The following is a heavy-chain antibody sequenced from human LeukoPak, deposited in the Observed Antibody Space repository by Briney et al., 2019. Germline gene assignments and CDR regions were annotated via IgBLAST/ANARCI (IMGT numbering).Heavy chain of an antibody. CDR1: GYTFTSYG. CDR3: AREGLITIFGVVMKGTDY. D-gene: IGHD3-3*01. CDR2: ISADNPNP. V-gene: IGHV1-18*01. Sequence: ASVKVSCKASGYTFTSYGISWVRQAPGQGLEWMGWISADNPNPHYAQNLPGTLTLPTHTSTSPAYIKLRSLRSARTAVYYCAREGLITIFGVVMKGTDYWGQGTLVTVSS. J-gene: IGHJ4*02.